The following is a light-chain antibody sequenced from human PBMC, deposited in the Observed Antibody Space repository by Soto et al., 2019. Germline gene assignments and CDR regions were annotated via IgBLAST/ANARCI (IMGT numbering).Light chain of an antibody. Sequence: DIQMTQSPSSLSASVGDRVTITCGASQSISSYLNWYQQKPGKAPKLLIYAASSLQSGVPSRFSGGGSGADVAVAMSRLQPEDFATYYCHPSYNTPLLTVGGGTKVDIK. V-gene: IGKV1-39*01. J-gene: IGKJ4*01. CDR3: HPSYNTPLLT. CDR1: QSISSY. CDR2: AAS.